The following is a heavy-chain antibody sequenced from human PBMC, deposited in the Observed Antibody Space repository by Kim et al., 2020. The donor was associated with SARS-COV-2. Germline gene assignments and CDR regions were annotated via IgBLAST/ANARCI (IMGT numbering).Heavy chain of an antibody. Sequence: SETLFLTCAVYGGSFSGYYWSWIRQPPGKGLEWIGEINHSGSTNYNPSLKSRVTISVDTSKNQFSLKLSSVTAADTAVYYCARLWGSRHINYYYGMDVWGQGTTVTVSS. J-gene: IGHJ6*02. CDR3: ARLWGSRHINYYYGMDV. D-gene: IGHD6-13*01. V-gene: IGHV4-34*01. CDR1: GGSFSGYY. CDR2: INHSGST.